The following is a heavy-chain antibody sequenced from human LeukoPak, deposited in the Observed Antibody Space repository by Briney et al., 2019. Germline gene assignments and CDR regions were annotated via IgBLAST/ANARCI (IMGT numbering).Heavy chain of an antibody. CDR2: ISAYNGNT. D-gene: IGHD1-26*01. CDR1: GYTFTSYG. Sequence: GASVKVSCKASGYTFTSYGISWVRQAPGQGLEWVGWISAYNGNTNYAQKLQGRVTMTTDTSTSTAYMELRSLRSDDTAVYYCAGMRTIVGATAWFDPWGQGTLVTVSS. CDR3: AGMRTIVGATAWFDP. J-gene: IGHJ5*02. V-gene: IGHV1-18*01.